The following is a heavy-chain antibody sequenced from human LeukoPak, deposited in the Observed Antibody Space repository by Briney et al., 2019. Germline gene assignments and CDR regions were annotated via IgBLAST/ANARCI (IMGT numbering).Heavy chain of an antibody. CDR2: IYYSGST. D-gene: IGHD3-3*01. V-gene: IGHV4-30-4*07. J-gene: IGHJ6*03. CDR3: ARVGFLEWTYYYYYMDV. Sequence: RPSETLSLTCAVSGGSISSGGYSWSWIRQPPGKGLEWIGYIYYSGSTYYNPSLKSRVTISVDTSKNQFSLKLSSVTAADTAVYYCARVGFLEWTYYYYYMDVWGKGTTVTVSS. CDR1: GGSISSGGYS.